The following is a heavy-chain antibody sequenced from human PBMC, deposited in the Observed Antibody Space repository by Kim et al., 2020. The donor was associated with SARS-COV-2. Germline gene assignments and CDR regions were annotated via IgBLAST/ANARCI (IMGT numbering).Heavy chain of an antibody. CDR2: ISGSGGTT. CDR1: GFTFTSYA. D-gene: IGHD3-10*01. Sequence: GGSLRLSCAASGFTFTSYAMSWVRQAPGKGLEWVSSISGSGGTTDYADSVKGRFTVSRDNSKMYLQMNSLRAEDTAVYFCAKGINYYYGSGNYHKSYY. CDR3: AKGINYYYGSGNYHKSYY. J-gene: IGHJ6*01. V-gene: IGHV3-23*01.